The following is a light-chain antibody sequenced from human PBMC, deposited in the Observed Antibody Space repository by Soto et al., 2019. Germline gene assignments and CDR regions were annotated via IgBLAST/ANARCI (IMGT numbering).Light chain of an antibody. J-gene: IGLJ3*02. CDR2: EDN. CDR1: SGSIASNY. CDR3: QSFDSSDQV. Sequence: FMLTQPHSVSESPGKTVTISCTRSSGSIASNYVQWYQQRPGSSPTTVIYEDNQRPSGVPDRFSGSIDSSSNSASLTISGLKTEDEADYYCQSFDSSDQVFGGGTKRTAL. V-gene: IGLV6-57*01.